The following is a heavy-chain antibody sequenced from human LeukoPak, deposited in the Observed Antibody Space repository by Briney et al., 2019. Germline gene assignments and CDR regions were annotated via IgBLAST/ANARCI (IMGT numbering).Heavy chain of an antibody. V-gene: IGHV3-21*01. J-gene: IGHJ5*02. CDR3: ARGRLSGSSTGWFDP. Sequence: GGSLRLSCAASGFTFSSYSMNWVRQAPGKGLEWVSSISSSSSYIHYADSVKGRFTISRDNAKNSLYLQMNSLRAEDTAVYYCARGRLSGSSTGWFDPWGQGTLVTVSS. D-gene: IGHD2-2*01. CDR2: ISSSSSYI. CDR1: GFTFSSYS.